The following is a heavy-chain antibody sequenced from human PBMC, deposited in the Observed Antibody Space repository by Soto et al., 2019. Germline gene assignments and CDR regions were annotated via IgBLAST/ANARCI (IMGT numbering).Heavy chain of an antibody. J-gene: IGHJ4*02. V-gene: IGHV4-34*01. CDR3: ARGKRSDPIFDY. CDR1: GGSFSGYY. CDR2: INPDVAT. Sequence: SETLSLTCAVYGGSFSGYYWDWIRQPPGKWLEWIGEINPDVATNYTPSPRGRVTISIDTSRNQFSLKLSSVTAADTAVYYCARGKRSDPIFDYWGQGALVTVSS.